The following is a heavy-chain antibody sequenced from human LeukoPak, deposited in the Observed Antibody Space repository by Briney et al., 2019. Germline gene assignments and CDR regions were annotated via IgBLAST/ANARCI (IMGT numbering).Heavy chain of an antibody. V-gene: IGHV2-70*17. Sequence: SGPALVKPTQPLTLTYTFSGFSLSTSGMSGSWIRQPPGKALEWLAHIEWDDDKFYSPSLNTTLTISKHTFKNQVVLTMTTMDPVDTATYYCALPRRGHSYSFDFWGQGNLVTVSS. CDR2: IEWDDDK. CDR1: GFSLSTSGMS. CDR3: ALPRRGHSYSFDF. D-gene: IGHD5-18*01. J-gene: IGHJ4*02.